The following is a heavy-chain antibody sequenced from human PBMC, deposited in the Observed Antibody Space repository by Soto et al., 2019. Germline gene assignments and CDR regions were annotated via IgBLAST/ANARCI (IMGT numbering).Heavy chain of an antibody. Sequence: QVQLQESGPGLVKPSQTLSLTCTVSGGSISSGGYYWSWIRQHPGKGLEWIGYIDYSGSTYYNPSLKSRVTISVDTSKNQFSLKLSSVTAADTAVYYCARGSPYNNNWFDPWGQGTLVTVSS. D-gene: IGHD1-1*01. CDR1: GGSISSGGYY. CDR2: IDYSGST. J-gene: IGHJ5*02. V-gene: IGHV4-31*03. CDR3: ARGSPYNNNWFDP.